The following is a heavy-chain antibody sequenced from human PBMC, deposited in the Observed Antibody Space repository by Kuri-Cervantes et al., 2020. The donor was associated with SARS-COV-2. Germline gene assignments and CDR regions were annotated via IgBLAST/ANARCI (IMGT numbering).Heavy chain of an antibody. V-gene: IGHV1-2*02. D-gene: IGHD6-13*01. CDR3: ARVLAAALDY. Sequence: ASVKVSCKASGGTFSSYAISWVRQAPGQGLEWMGWINPNSGGTNYAQKFQGRVTMTRDTSISTAYMELRSLRSDDTAVYYCARVLAAALDYWGQGTLVTVSS. CDR2: INPNSGGT. CDR1: GGTFSSYA. J-gene: IGHJ4*02.